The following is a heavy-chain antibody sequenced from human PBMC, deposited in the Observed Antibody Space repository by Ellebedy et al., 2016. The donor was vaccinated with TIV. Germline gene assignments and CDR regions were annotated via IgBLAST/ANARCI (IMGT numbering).Heavy chain of an antibody. J-gene: IGHJ4*02. D-gene: IGHD4-17*01. CDR2: IYSSGSA. Sequence: MPSETLSLTCTVSGGSIRSSYWSWIRQPAGKGLEYLGRIYSSGSANYNPSLKGRVTMSLDPSKNQFSLKLTSVTAADTAVYYCARAPYGEPFDYWGQGALVTVSS. V-gene: IGHV4-4*07. CDR3: ARAPYGEPFDY. CDR1: GGSIRSSY.